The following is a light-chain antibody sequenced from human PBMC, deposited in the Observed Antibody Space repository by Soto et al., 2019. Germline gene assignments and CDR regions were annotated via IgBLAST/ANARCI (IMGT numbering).Light chain of an antibody. CDR1: SSDVGSYNL. J-gene: IGLJ2*01. Sequence: QSALTQPASVSGSPGQSITISCTGTSSDVGSYNLVSWYQQHPGKAPKPMIYEGSKRPSGVSNRFSGSKSGNTASLTISGLQAEDEAEYYCCSYAGSSTVVFGGGTKLTVL. CDR3: CSYAGSSTVV. V-gene: IGLV2-23*01. CDR2: EGS.